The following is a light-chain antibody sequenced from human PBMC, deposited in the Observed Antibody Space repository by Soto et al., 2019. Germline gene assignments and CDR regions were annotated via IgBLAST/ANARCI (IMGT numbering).Light chain of an antibody. Sequence: EIVMTQSPATLSVSPGERATLSCRASQSVSSNLAWYQQKPGQAPRLLIYGASTRATGIPARFSGSGSGTDFPPTISGRQFKDFAFYTCKKKKTWPPWPSGQGPKVKIK. CDR3: KKKKTWPPWP. CDR1: QSVSSN. J-gene: IGKJ1*01. CDR2: GAS. V-gene: IGKV3-15*01.